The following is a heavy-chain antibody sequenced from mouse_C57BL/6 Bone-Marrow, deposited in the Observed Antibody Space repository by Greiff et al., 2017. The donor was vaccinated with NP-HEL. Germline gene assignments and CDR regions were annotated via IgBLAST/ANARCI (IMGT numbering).Heavy chain of an antibody. Sequence: QVHVKQPGAELVKPGASVKLSCKASGYTFTSYWMHWVKQRPGQGLEWIGMIHPNSGSTNYNEKFKSKATLTVDKSSSTAYMQLSSLTSEDSAVYYCARKLGRPYYFDYWGQGTTLTVSS. J-gene: IGHJ2*01. CDR2: IHPNSGST. D-gene: IGHD4-1*01. V-gene: IGHV1-64*01. CDR3: ARKLGRPYYFDY. CDR1: GYTFTSYW.